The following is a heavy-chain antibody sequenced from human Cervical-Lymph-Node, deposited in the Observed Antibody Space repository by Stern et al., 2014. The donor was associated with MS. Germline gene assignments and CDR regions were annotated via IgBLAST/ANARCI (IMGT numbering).Heavy chain of an antibody. D-gene: IGHD2-2*01. CDR3: ARGVGFGSTNMNWFDP. CDR1: GYTFTSYY. CDR2: INPSGGST. J-gene: IGHJ5*02. Sequence: VQLVESGAEVKKPGASVKVSCKASGYTFTSYYMHWVRQAPGQGLEWMGIINPSGGSTSYAQKFQGRVTMTRDTSTSTVYMELSSLRSEDTAVYYCARGVGFGSTNMNWFDPWGQGTLVTVSS. V-gene: IGHV1-46*01.